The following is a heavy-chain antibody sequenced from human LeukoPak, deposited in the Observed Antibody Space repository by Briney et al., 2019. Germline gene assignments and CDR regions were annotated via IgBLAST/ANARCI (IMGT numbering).Heavy chain of an antibody. CDR1: GGSISSGSYY. Sequence: SQTLSLTCTVSGGSISSGSYYWSWIRQPAGKGLEWIGRIYTSGSTNYNPSLKSRVTISVDTSKNQFSLKLSSVTAADTAVYYCARDQYRGYCSGGSCLDAFDIWGQGTMVTVSS. V-gene: IGHV4-61*02. J-gene: IGHJ3*02. D-gene: IGHD2-15*01. CDR2: IYTSGST. CDR3: ARDQYRGYCSGGSCLDAFDI.